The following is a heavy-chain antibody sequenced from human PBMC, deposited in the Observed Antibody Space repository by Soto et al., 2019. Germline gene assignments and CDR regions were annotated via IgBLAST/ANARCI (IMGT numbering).Heavy chain of an antibody. CDR1: GGTFSSYA. CDR3: AREPTSRGAFDI. V-gene: IGHV1-69*12. J-gene: IGHJ3*02. CDR2: SIPIFGTA. Sequence: QVQLVQSGAEVKKPGSSVKVSCKASGGTFSSYAISWVRQAPGQGLEWKGGSIPIFGTANYAQKFQGRVTITADESTSTAYMELSSLRSEDTAVDYCAREPTSRGAFDIWGQGTMVTVSS.